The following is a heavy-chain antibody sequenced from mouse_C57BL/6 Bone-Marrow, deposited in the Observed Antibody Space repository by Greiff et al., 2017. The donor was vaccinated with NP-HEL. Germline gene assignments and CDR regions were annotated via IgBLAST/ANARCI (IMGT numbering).Heavy chain of an antibody. CDR1: GFTFTDYY. CDR2: IRTKANGYTT. CDR3: ARSIYYDYADDPFYARDY. Sequence: EVKLMESGGGLVQPGGSLSLSCAASGFTFTDYYMSWVRQPPGKALEWLGFIRTKANGYTTEYSASVKGRFTISRDYSQSILYLQMNALRADDSATYYCARSIYYDYADDPFYARDYWGQGTSVTVSS. V-gene: IGHV7-3*01. J-gene: IGHJ4*01. D-gene: IGHD2-4*01.